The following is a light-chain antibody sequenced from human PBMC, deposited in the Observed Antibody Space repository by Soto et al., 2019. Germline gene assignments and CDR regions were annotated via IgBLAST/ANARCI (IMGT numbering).Light chain of an antibody. CDR3: QQSSITPRT. CDR2: VAS. J-gene: IGKJ1*01. V-gene: IGKV1-39*01. CDR1: QNIGRF. Sequence: DIQMTQSPSSLSASVGDRVTITCRASQNIGRFLNWHQQKPGKAPNVLINVASTLRSGVPSRFSGSGSGTDFNLTITGLQPEDFGTYYCQQSSITPRTFGQGTKVEIK.